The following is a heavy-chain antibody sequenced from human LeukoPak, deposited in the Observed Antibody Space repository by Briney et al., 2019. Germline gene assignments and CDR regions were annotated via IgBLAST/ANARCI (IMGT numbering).Heavy chain of an antibody. CDR3: TRPRYCSGGSCYFDY. CDR2: IRSKAYGGTT. J-gene: IGHJ4*02. D-gene: IGHD2-15*01. CDR1: GFTFGDYG. V-gene: IGHV3-49*04. Sequence: PGGSLRLSCTGSGFTFGDYGMSWVRQAPGKGLEWVGFIRSKAYGGTTEYAASVKGGFTISRDDSKNIAYLQMNSLKTEDTAVYYCTRPRYCSGGSCYFDYWGQGTLVTVSS.